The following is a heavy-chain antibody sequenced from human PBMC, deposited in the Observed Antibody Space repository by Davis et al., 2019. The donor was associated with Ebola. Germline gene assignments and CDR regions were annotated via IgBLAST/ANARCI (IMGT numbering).Heavy chain of an antibody. CDR3: AGVYAIPYYYYGMDV. CDR1: GFTVSSNY. CDR2: IYSGVST. D-gene: IGHD2-8*01. V-gene: IGHV3-53*04. J-gene: IGHJ6*02. Sequence: GESLKISCAASGFTVSSNYMSWVRQAPGKGLEWVSVIYSGVSTYYADSVKGRFTISRHNSKNTLYLQMNSLRAEDTAVYYCAGVYAIPYYYYGMDVWGQGTTVTVSS.